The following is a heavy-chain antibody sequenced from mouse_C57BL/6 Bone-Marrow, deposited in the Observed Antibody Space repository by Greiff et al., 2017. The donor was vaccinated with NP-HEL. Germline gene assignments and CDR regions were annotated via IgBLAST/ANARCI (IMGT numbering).Heavy chain of an antibody. V-gene: IGHV5-4*01. Sequence: EVKLMESGGGLVKPGGSLKLSCAASGFTFSSYAMSWVRQTPEKRLEWVATISDGGSYTYYPDNVKGRFTISRDNATNNLSLKMSHLKSEDTAMYYCAREEDYYGSSYYFDYWGQGTTLTVSS. D-gene: IGHD1-1*01. J-gene: IGHJ2*01. CDR3: AREEDYYGSSYYFDY. CDR2: ISDGGSYT. CDR1: GFTFSSYA.